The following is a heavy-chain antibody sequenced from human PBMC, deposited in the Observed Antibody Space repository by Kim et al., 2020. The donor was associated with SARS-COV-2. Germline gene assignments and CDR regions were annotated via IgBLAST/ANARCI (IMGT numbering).Heavy chain of an antibody. CDR3: ARSRYYGSGSYFYFF. Sequence: SLKSRVTISVDTSKNQFSLKLSAVTAADTAVYYCARSRYYGSGSYFYFFWGQGTLVTVSS. V-gene: IGHV4-34*01. J-gene: IGHJ4*02. D-gene: IGHD3-10*01.